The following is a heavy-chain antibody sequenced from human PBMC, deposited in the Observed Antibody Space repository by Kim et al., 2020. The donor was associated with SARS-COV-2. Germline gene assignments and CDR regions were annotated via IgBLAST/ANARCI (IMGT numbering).Heavy chain of an antibody. CDR3: TRSEGRGSWHQFDY. V-gene: IGHV4-59*01. Sequence: SETLSLTCTVSSDSISSYYWSWIRQLPGKGLEWVGYIYYSGSTDYNPSLKSRVTISWDTSKNQVSLDVTSVSAADTAVYYCTRSEGRGSWHQFDYWGQG. CDR2: IYYSGST. J-gene: IGHJ4*02. D-gene: IGHD6-13*01. CDR1: SDSISSYY.